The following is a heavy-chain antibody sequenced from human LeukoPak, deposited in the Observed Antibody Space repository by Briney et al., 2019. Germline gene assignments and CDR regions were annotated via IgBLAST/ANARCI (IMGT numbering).Heavy chain of an antibody. V-gene: IGHV1-58*02. D-gene: IGHD1-26*01. CDR1: GYTFTGYY. J-gene: IGHJ4*02. CDR2: IVVGSGNT. CDR3: AADLGIVGAPGLDY. Sequence: EASVKVSCKASGYTFTGYYMHWVRQARGQRLEWIGWIVVGSGNTNYAQKFQERVTITRDMSTSTAYMELSSLRSEDTAVYYCAADLGIVGAPGLDYWGQGTLVTVSS.